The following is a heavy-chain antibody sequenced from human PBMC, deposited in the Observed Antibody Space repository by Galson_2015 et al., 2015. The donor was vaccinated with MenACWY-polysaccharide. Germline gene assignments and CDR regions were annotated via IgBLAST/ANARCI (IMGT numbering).Heavy chain of an antibody. V-gene: IGHV3-7*01. CDR1: GFTFNNYW. J-gene: IGHJ4*02. Sequence: SLRLSCAASGFTFNNYWMSWVRQAPGKGLEWVANIKQDGSEKNCVDSVRGRFTSSRDNAKNSVYLQMNSLRAEDTAVYYCARIGYRGSGFDYWGQGILVTVSS. D-gene: IGHD5-12*01. CDR2: IKQDGSEK. CDR3: ARIGYRGSGFDY.